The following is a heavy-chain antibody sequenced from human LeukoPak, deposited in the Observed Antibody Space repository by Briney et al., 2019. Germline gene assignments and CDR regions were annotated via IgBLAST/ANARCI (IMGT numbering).Heavy chain of an antibody. CDR2: IHSSGTT. J-gene: IGHJ5*02. Sequence: PSETLSLTCTVSGGPLSSYFWNWIRQPPGKGLEWIGYIHSSGTTNYNPSLKSRVSMSLDTSRNQLSLNLSSVTAADTAVYYCARSRGGYGDYGSWFDPWGQGTQVTVSS. D-gene: IGHD4-17*01. CDR3: ARSRGGYGDYGSWFDP. CDR1: GGPLSSYF. V-gene: IGHV4-59*01.